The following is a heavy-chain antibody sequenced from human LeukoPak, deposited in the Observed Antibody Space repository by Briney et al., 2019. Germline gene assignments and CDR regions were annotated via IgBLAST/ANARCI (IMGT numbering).Heavy chain of an antibody. CDR2: SNHSRST. D-gene: IGHD2-2*03. CDR1: GGSFSGYY. CDR3: ASPLDPYMDV. V-gene: IGHV4-34*01. J-gene: IGHJ6*03. Sequence: SETLSLTCAVYGGSFSGYYWSCIRPPPGKGVEWIGESNHSRSTNYNTSLKSRVTISVDTSKNQFSLKLSSMTAADTAVYYCASPLDPYMDVWGKGTTVTVSS.